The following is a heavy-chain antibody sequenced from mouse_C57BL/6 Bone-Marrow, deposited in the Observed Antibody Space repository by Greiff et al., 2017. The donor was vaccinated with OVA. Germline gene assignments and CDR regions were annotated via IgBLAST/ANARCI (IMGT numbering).Heavy chain of an antibody. D-gene: IGHD1-1*01. CDR1: GYTFTSYW. CDR3: ARLYYYGSSYGD. J-gene: IGHJ2*01. Sequence: QVQLQQPGAELVRPGSSVKLSCKASGYTFTSYWMDWVKQRPGQGLEWIGNIYPSDSETHYNQKFKDKATLTVDKSSSTAYMQRSSLTSEDSAVYYCARLYYYGSSYGDWGQGTTLTVSS. V-gene: IGHV1-61*01. CDR2: IYPSDSET.